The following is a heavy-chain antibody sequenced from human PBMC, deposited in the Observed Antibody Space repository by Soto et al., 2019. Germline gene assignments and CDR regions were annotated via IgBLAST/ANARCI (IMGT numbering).Heavy chain of an antibody. J-gene: IGHJ3*02. CDR2: IIPIFGTA. CDR1: GGTFSSYA. CDR3: ARVWETMVRGVIRPAFDI. D-gene: IGHD3-10*01. V-gene: IGHV1-69*06. Sequence: SVKVSGKASGGTFSSYAISCVLQSPLQWLDWMGGIIPIFGTANYAQKFQGRVTITADKSTSTAYMELSSLRSEDTAVYYCARVWETMVRGVIRPAFDIWGQGTMVTVSS.